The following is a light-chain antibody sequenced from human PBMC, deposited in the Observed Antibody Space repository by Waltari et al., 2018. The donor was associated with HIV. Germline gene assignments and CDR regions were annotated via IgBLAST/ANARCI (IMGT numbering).Light chain of an antibody. V-gene: IGLV10-54*04. Sequence: QAGLTQPPSVSKGMRQTATLTCPGNSNNVGNQGAAWPQQHQGHPPKLLSYRDNKRPSGISERFSASRSGNTASLTITGVQPEDEADYFCATWDISLSAVVFGGGTTLTVL. CDR3: ATWDISLSAVV. CDR1: SNNVGNQG. J-gene: IGLJ2*01. CDR2: RDN.